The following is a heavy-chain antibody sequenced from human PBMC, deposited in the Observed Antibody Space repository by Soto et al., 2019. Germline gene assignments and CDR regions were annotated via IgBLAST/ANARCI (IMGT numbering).Heavy chain of an antibody. Sequence: QVLLQESGPGLVKPSGTLSLTCTVSHFSVTSNKYWCWGRQSPGEPLEWVGEIYHSGTNYYNPSPSSRVSMSIDKSKNQISLILTSVTAADTAVYYCARDSRYCAATGLSIMRAAFNLWAQGTLVTVSP. CDR2: IYHSGTN. J-gene: IGHJ3*01. CDR3: ARDSRYCAATGLSIMRAAFNL. CDR1: HFSVTSNKY. D-gene: IGHD2-15*01. V-gene: IGHV4-4*02.